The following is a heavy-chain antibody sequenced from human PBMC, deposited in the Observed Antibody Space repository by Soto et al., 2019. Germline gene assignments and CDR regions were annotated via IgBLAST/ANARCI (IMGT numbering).Heavy chain of an antibody. CDR3: ARTSLVRYFDSLLGIDCFDY. V-gene: IGHV1-69*01. D-gene: IGHD3-9*01. CDR1: GGTFSSYA. J-gene: IGHJ4*02. Sequence: QVQLVQSGAEVKKPGSSVKVSCKASGGTFSSYAISWVRQAPGQGREWMGGIIPIFGTANYAQKFQGRVRITADESTSTAYMELSRLRSEDTAVYYCARTSLVRYFDSLLGIDCFDYWGQGTLVTVSS. CDR2: IIPIFGTA.